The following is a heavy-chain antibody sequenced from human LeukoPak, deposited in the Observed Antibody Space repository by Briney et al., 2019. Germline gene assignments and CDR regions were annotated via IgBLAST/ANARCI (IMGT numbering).Heavy chain of an antibody. J-gene: IGHJ4*02. CDR3: ARGYSYGYVLDY. D-gene: IGHD5-18*01. CDR2: ISYDGSNK. Sequence: GRPLRLSWAASGFTSSSYAMHWVRQAPDRGLGWVAVISYDGSNKYYADSVKGRFTISRDNSKNTLYLQMNSLRAEDTAVYYCARGYSYGYVLDYWGQGTLVTVSS. CDR1: GFTSSSYA. V-gene: IGHV3-30*04.